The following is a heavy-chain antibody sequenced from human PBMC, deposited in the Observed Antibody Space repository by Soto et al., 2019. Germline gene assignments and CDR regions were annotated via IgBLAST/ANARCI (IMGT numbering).Heavy chain of an antibody. CDR2: INAGNGNT. Sequence: QVQLVQSGAEVKKPGASVKVSCKASGYTFNSYAIHWVRQAPGQRLEWMGWINAGNGNTKYSQKFQGRVTISRDTSAITAYMELSSLRSEDTAVYYCARELVLPTTTMSYCDHWGQGTLVTVSS. CDR1: GYTFNSYA. D-gene: IGHD1-26*01. CDR3: ARELVLPTTTMSYCDH. V-gene: IGHV1-3*01. J-gene: IGHJ4*02.